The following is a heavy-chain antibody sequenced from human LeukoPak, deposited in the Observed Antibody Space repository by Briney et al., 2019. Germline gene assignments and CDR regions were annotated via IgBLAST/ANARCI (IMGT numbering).Heavy chain of an antibody. V-gene: IGHV4-39*01. J-gene: IGHJ3*02. CDR1: GGSISSSSYY. CDR2: IYYSGST. D-gene: IGHD6-19*01. Sequence: PSETLSLTCTVSGGSISSSSYYWGWIRQPPGKGLEWIGSIYYSGSTYYNPSLKSRVTISVDTSKNQFSLKLSSVTAADTAVYYCARGVTPWYSSGWYLGIRSGAFDIWGQGTMVTVSS. CDR3: ARGVTPWYSSGWYLGIRSGAFDI.